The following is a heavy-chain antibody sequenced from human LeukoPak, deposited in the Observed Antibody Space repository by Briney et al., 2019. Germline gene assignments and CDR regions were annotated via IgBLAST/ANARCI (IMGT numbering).Heavy chain of an antibody. CDR1: GFTFSSYA. J-gene: IGHJ3*02. D-gene: IGHD6-13*01. CDR2: ISGSGGST. V-gene: IGHV3-23*01. CDR3: AKDLLEVGYSSSWYVRRGGSFDI. Sequence: PGGSLRLSCAASGFTFSSYAMSWVRQAPGKGLEWVSAISGSGGSTYYADSVKGRFTISGDNSKNTLYLQMNSLRAEDTAVYYCAKDLLEVGYSSSWYVRRGGSFDIWGQGTMVTVSS.